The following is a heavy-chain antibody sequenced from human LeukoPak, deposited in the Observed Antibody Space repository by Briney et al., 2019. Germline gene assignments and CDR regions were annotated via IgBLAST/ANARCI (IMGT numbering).Heavy chain of an antibody. Sequence: SETLSLTCTVSGGSISSYYWSWIRQPPGKGLEWLGYIYYSGSTNYNPSLKSRVTISVDTSKNQFSLKLSSVTAADTAVYYCARDANLYYYVSSGYYWSYFDYWGQGTLVTVSS. CDR2: IYYSGST. V-gene: IGHV4-59*01. CDR3: ARDANLYYYVSSGYYWSYFDY. D-gene: IGHD3-22*01. CDR1: GGSISSYY. J-gene: IGHJ4*02.